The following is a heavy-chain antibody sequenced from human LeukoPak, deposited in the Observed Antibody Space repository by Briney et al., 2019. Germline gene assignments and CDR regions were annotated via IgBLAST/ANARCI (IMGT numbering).Heavy chain of an antibody. V-gene: IGHV3-23*01. Sequence: GGSLRLSCAASGFTFSSYAMSWVRQAPGKGLEWVSAISGSGGSTYYADSVKGRFTISRDNSKSTLYLQMNSLRAEDTAVYYCAKYEAYDSSGYYYGDWGQGTLVTVSS. CDR1: GFTFSSYA. J-gene: IGHJ4*02. CDR3: AKYEAYDSSGYYYGD. D-gene: IGHD3-22*01. CDR2: ISGSGGST.